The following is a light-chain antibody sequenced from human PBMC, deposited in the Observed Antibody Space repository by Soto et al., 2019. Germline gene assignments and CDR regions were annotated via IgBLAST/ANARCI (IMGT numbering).Light chain of an antibody. J-gene: IGKJ4*01. V-gene: IGKV1-39*01. CDR2: GAS. CDR3: QQSYRTSLS. CDR1: QSISNY. Sequence: DIQMTQSPSSLSASIGDRVTITCRASQSISNYLNWYQQKPGRAPKLLIFGASTLQSGVPSRFSGGGSGTDFTLTISSLQPEDFATYYCQQSYRTSLSFGGGTKVDI.